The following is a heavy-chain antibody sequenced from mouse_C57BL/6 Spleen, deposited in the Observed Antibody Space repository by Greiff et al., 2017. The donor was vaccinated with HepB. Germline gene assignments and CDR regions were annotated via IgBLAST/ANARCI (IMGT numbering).Heavy chain of an antibody. D-gene: IGHD1-1*01. J-gene: IGHJ4*01. V-gene: IGHV1-55*01. Sequence: QVQLQQPGAELVKPGASVKMSCKASGYTFTSYWLTWVKQRPGQGLEWIGDIYPGSGSTNYNEKFKSKATLTVDTSSSTAYMQLSSLTSEDSAVYYCARDRYYGSRYYAMDYWGQGTSVTVSS. CDR3: ARDRYYGSRYYAMDY. CDR2: IYPGSGST. CDR1: GYTFTSYW.